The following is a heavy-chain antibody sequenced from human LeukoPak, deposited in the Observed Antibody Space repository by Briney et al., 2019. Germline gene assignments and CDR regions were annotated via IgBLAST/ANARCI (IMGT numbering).Heavy chain of an antibody. CDR2: IKQDGSEK. CDR3: AREGIAAAGTPEGYFDY. Sequence: GGSLRLSCAASGFTFSSYWMSWVRQAPGKGLEWVANIKQDGSEKYYVDSVKGRFTISRDNAKNSLYLQMNSLRAEDMAVYYCAREGIAAAGTPEGYFDYWGQGTLVTVSS. J-gene: IGHJ4*02. CDR1: GFTFSSYW. D-gene: IGHD6-13*01. V-gene: IGHV3-7*01.